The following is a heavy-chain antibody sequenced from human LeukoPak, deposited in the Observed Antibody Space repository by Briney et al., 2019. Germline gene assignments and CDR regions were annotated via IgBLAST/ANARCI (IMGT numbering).Heavy chain of an antibody. Sequence: TGGSLRLSCAASGFTFNHYGMHWVRQAPGKGLEWLAFTWFNGNHQDYADSVKGRFTISRDNSKNTLYLHMNSLRAEDTAVYYCARDRVYLGREDAFDIWGQGTMVTVSS. J-gene: IGHJ3*02. CDR2: TWFNGNHQ. D-gene: IGHD7-27*01. CDR3: ARDRVYLGREDAFDI. CDR1: GFTFNHYG. V-gene: IGHV3-33*01.